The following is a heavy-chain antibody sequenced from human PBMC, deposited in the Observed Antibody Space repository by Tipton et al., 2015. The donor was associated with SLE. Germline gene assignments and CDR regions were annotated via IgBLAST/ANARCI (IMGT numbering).Heavy chain of an antibody. CDR2: IYYSGST. CDR1: GGSISSSSYY. D-gene: IGHD6-19*01. CDR3: ARHVAPIAVEYYFDY. V-gene: IGHV4-39*07. Sequence: TLSLTCTVSGGSISSSSYYWGWIRQPPGKGLEWIGSIYYSGSTYYNPSLKSRVTISVDTSKNQFSLKLSSVTAADTAVYYCARHVAPIAVEYYFDYWGQGTLVTVSS. J-gene: IGHJ4*02.